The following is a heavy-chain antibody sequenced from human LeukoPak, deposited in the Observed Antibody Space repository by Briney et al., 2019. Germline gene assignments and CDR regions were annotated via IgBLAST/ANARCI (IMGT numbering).Heavy chain of an antibody. CDR3: AYGAAAGTVRGGPRAFDI. CDR2: ISAYDGNT. J-gene: IGHJ3*02. CDR1: GYTFTSYG. Sequence: ASVKVSCEASGYTFTSYGISWVRQAPGQGLEWMGWISAYDGNTNYAQKLQGRVTMTTDTSTSTAYMELRSLRSDDTAVYYCAYGAAAGTVRGGPRAFDIWGQGTMVTVSS. V-gene: IGHV1-18*01. D-gene: IGHD6-13*01.